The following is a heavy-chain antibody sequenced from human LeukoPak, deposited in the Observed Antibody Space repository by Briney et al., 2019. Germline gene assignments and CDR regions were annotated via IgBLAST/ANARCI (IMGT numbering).Heavy chain of an antibody. Sequence: ASVTVSCKASGYTFTSYGISWVRQAPGQGLEWMGWISAYNGNTNYAQKLQGRVTMTTDTSTSTAYMELRSLRSDDTAVYYCARDITIFGVVSLGAFDIWGQGTMVTVSS. V-gene: IGHV1-18*01. J-gene: IGHJ3*02. CDR1: GYTFTSYG. D-gene: IGHD3-3*01. CDR2: ISAYNGNT. CDR3: ARDITIFGVVSLGAFDI.